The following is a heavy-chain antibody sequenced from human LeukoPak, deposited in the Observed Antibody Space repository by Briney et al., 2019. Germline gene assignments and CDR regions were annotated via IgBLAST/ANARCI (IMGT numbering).Heavy chain of an antibody. Sequence: GGSLRLSCEASGFTFSNNWMTWVRQAPGKGLEWVADIKQDGTKTYYVDSVKGRFTISRDNAKNSVYLQMNSLRAEDTAVYFCAKDNPLPLWGQGTLVSVSS. CDR3: AKDNPLPL. D-gene: IGHD1-14*01. CDR1: GFTFSNNW. CDR2: IKQDGTKT. V-gene: IGHV3-7*04. J-gene: IGHJ4*02.